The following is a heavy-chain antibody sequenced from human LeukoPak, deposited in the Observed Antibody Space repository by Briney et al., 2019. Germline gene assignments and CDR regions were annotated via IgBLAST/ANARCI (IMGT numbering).Heavy chain of an antibody. CDR1: GFTFSSYG. J-gene: IGHJ4*02. V-gene: IGHV3-23*01. CDR3: AKFFTDSSGYYPDDY. CDR2: ISGSGANT. D-gene: IGHD3-22*01. Sequence: GGSLRLSCAASGFTFSSYGMSWVRQAPGKGLEWGSAISGSGANTDYADSVKGRLTISRDNSKNTLYLQMNSLRAEDTAVYYCAKFFTDSSGYYPDDYWGQGTLVTVSS.